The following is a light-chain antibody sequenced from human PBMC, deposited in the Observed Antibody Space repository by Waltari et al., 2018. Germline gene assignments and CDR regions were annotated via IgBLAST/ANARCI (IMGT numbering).Light chain of an antibody. CDR3: QHYVALPVT. CDR2: GAS. Sequence: EIVLPQSPGTLSLSPGDSATLSCRASQSVGRTLAWYQQKPGQAPSLVIYGASIRATGIPDRFSGSGSGTDVSLTISRLEPEDFAVYYCQHYVALPVTFGQGTKVEIK. J-gene: IGKJ1*01. V-gene: IGKV3-20*01. CDR1: QSVGRT.